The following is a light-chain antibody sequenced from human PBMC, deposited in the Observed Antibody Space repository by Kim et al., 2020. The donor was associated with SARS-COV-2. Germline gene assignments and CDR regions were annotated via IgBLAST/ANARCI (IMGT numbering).Light chain of an antibody. V-gene: IGKV3-15*01. CDR3: QQCSHWPLT. CDR2: GAS. CDR1: QSVSSN. J-gene: IGKJ4*01. Sequence: EIVMTQSPATLSVSPGERATLSCRASQSVSSNLAWYQQKPGQAPRLLIYGASTRATGIPGRFSGSGSGTELTLTISSLQSEDFAVYYCQQCSHWPLTIGGGTEVDIK.